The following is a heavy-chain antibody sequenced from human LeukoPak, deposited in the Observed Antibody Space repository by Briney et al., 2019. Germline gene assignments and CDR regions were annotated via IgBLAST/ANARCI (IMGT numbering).Heavy chain of an antibody. Sequence: GGSLRLSCAASGFTFSTYAMTWLRQAPGKGLEWVSAISGSGGSTYYADSVKGRFTISRDNSKNTLYLQMNSLRAADTAVYYCAKAQHPYGPRDYFYYWGPGTLVTVSS. CDR3: AKAQHPYGPRDYFYY. V-gene: IGHV3-23*01. D-gene: IGHD3-10*01. J-gene: IGHJ4*02. CDR1: GFTFSTYA. CDR2: ISGSGGST.